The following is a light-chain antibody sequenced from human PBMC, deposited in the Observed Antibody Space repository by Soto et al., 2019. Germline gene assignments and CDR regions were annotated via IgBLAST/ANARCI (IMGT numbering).Light chain of an antibody. CDR2: DAS. Sequence: EKVMTQSPATLSVSPGERATLCCMASQSVRSNFSWYQQQPRQPPTLLIYDASTTATRIPSRFSGSGSGTEFTLTISSLQSEDFSVYYCQQYDNWPRTFGQGTKVDI. CDR1: QSVRSN. V-gene: IGKV3-15*01. CDR3: QQYDNWPRT. J-gene: IGKJ1*01.